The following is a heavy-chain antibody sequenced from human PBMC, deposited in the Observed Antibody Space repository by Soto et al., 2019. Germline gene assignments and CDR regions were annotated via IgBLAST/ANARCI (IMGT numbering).Heavy chain of an antibody. V-gene: IGHV3-30-3*01. Sequence: GGSLRLSCAASGFTFSSYAMHWVRQAPGKGLEWVVVISYDGSKKYYADSVKGRFTISRDNSKNTLYLQMNSLRAEDTAVYYCARLKYYYDSSGYPAPGAFDIWGQGTMVTVSS. CDR1: GFTFSSYA. D-gene: IGHD3-22*01. CDR2: ISYDGSKK. CDR3: ARLKYYYDSSGYPAPGAFDI. J-gene: IGHJ3*02.